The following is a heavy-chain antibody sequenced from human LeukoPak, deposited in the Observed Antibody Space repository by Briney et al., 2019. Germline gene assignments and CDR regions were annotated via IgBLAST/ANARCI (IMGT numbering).Heavy chain of an antibody. J-gene: IGHJ3*02. CDR3: ARANPFYCSGGSCYFHDAFDI. Sequence: SETLSLTCTVSGGSISSGDYYWSWIRQPPGKGLEWIGYIYYSGSTYYHPSLKSRVTISVDTSKNQFSLKLSSVTAADTAVYYCARANPFYCSGGSCYFHDAFDIWGQGTMVTVSS. CDR2: IYYSGST. CDR1: GGSISSGDYY. D-gene: IGHD2-15*01. V-gene: IGHV4-30-4*01.